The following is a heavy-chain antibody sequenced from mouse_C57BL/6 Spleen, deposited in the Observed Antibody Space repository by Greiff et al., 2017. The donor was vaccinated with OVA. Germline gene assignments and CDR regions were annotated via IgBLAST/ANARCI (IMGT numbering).Heavy chain of an antibody. CDR3: ARSDYSNYEDDY. J-gene: IGHJ2*01. V-gene: IGHV1-80*01. CDR2: IYPGDGDT. Sequence: QVQLQQSGAELVKPGASVKISCKASGYAFSSYWMNWVKQRPGKGLEWIGQIYPGDGDTNYNGKFKGKATLTADKSSSTAYMQLSSLTSEDSAVYFCARSDYSNYEDDYWGQGTTLTVAS. CDR1: GYAFSSYW. D-gene: IGHD2-5*01.